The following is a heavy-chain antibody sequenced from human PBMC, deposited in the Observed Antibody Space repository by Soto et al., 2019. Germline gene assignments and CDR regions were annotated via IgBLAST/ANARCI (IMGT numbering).Heavy chain of an antibody. J-gene: IGHJ6*02. D-gene: IGHD2-15*01. V-gene: IGHV4-34*01. CDR1: GGSFSGYY. CDR3: ARRGKLVVAATKGMDV. Sequence: KTSETLSLTCAVYGGSFSGYYWSWIRQPPGKGLEWIGKINHSGSTNYNPSLKSRVTISVDTSKNQFSLKLSSVTAADTAVYYCARRGKLVVAATKGMDVWGQGTTVTVSS. CDR2: INHSGST.